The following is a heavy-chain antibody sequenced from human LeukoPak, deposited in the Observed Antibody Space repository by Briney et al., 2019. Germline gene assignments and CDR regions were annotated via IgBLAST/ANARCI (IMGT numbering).Heavy chain of an antibody. CDR1: GFTFSSYG. J-gene: IGHJ6*03. V-gene: IGHV3-30*02. CDR3: ANLPAPIVVVPAAISYYYYMDV. Sequence: PGGSLRLSCAASGFTFSSYGMHWVRQAPGKGLEWVAFIRYDGSNKYYADSVKGRFTISRDNSKNTLYLQMNSLRAEDTAVYYCANLPAPIVVVPAAISYYYYMDVWGKGTTVTVSS. D-gene: IGHD2-2*01. CDR2: IRYDGSNK.